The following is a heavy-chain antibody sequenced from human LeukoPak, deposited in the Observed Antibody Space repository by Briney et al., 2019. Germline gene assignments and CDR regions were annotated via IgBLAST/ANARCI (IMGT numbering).Heavy chain of an antibody. J-gene: IGHJ4*02. V-gene: IGHV4-39*01. Sequence: SETLSLTCSVSGGSISGRRYYWGWIRQPPGRGLEWIGNIHYDGATYYNPSLKSRVTMSVDTSKNQFSLKLSSVTAADTAVYYCARGFQQLVNKSFDYWGQGTLVTVSS. CDR3: ARGFQQLVNKSFDY. CDR1: GGSISGRRYY. CDR2: IHYDGAT. D-gene: IGHD6-13*01.